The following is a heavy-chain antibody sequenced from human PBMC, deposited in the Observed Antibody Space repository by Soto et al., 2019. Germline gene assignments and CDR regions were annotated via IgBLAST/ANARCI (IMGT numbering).Heavy chain of an antibody. CDR2: INAGNGNT. D-gene: IGHD3-22*01. V-gene: IGHV1-3*01. CDR3: ARDMWYYYDSSGYFQDAFDI. Sequence: ASVKVSCKASGYTFTSYAMHWVRQAPGQRLEWMGWINAGNGNTKYSQKFQDRVTITRDTSASTAYMELSSLRSEDTAVYYCARDMWYYYDSSGYFQDAFDIWGQGTMVTVSS. J-gene: IGHJ3*02. CDR1: GYTFTSYA.